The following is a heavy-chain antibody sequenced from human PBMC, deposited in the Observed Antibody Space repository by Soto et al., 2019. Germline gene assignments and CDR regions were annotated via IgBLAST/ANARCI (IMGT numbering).Heavy chain of an antibody. V-gene: IGHV4-31*03. CDR1: GGSISSGGYY. Sequence: QVQLQESGPGLVKPSQTLSLTCTVSGGSISSGGYYWSWIRQHPGKGLEWIGYIYYSGSTYYNPSLKSRVTISVDTSKNQCSLKLSSVTAAYTAVYYCARGVRDGGPPLFDYWGQGTLVTVSS. D-gene: IGHD3-10*01. J-gene: IGHJ4*02. CDR3: ARGVRDGGPPLFDY. CDR2: IYYSGST.